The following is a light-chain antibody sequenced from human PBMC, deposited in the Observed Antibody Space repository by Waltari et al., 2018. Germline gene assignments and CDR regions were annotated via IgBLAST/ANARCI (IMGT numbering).Light chain of an antibody. CDR2: EDD. CDR3: QSYDSSDLWV. CDR1: SGSIASNY. Sequence: NFMLTQPHSVSESPGKTVTISCTRSSGSIASNYVQWYQQRPGSSPTPGRFEDDQSPSGVPEPFSGSIDSSSNPASLTISGLKTEDEADYYCQSYDSSDLWVFGGGTRLTVL. J-gene: IGLJ3*02. V-gene: IGLV6-57*01.